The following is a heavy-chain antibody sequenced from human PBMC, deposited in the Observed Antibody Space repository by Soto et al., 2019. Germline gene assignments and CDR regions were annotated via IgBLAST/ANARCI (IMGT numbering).Heavy chain of an antibody. CDR1: GGSISSRNYY. D-gene: IGHD6-19*01. CDR2: IHYSGNT. V-gene: IGHV4-39*01. Sequence: QLQLQESGPGLVKPSETLSLTCTVSGGSISSRNYYWGWIRQPPGKRLEWIGSIHYSGNTYYNPSLKSRVTISVDTSKNQFSLKLTSVTAADTAMYYCAISEAVAGPWDYWGQGPLVTVSS. J-gene: IGHJ4*02. CDR3: AISEAVAGPWDY.